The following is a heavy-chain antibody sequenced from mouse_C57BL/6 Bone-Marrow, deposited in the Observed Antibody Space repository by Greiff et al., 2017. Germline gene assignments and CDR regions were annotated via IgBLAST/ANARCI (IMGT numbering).Heavy chain of an antibody. V-gene: IGHV1-55*01. D-gene: IGHD4-1*01. J-gene: IGHJ2*01. Sequence: QVQLQQPGAELVKPGASVKMSCKASGYTFTSYWITWVKQSPGQGLEWIGDIYPTSGRTNYNEKFKSKGILTVDTSSNTAYMQLSSLTSEDSAVFYCARSGPLGRSFDYWGQGTTLTVSA. CDR1: GYTFTSYW. CDR2: IYPTSGRT. CDR3: ARSGPLGRSFDY.